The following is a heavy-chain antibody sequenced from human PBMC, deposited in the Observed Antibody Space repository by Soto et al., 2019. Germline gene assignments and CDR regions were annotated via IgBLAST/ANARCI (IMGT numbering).Heavy chain of an antibody. Sequence: SETLSLTCTVSGGSISNYYWSWIRQPAGKGLEWIGRIYTGGSTNYNPSLTSRVTMSTDTSKNQFSLRLTSVTAADTAVYYCARASVGPPGGGSWIMPFDYWGQGALVTVSS. CDR1: GGSISNYY. CDR2: IYTGGST. J-gene: IGHJ4*02. V-gene: IGHV4-4*07. D-gene: IGHD2-15*01. CDR3: ARASVGPPGGGSWIMPFDY.